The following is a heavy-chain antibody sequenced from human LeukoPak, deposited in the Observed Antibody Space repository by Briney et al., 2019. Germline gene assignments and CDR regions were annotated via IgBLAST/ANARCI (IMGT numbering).Heavy chain of an antibody. Sequence: GRSLRLSCAASGFTFSSYAMHWVRQAPGKGLEWVAVISYDGSNKYYADSVKGRFTISRDNSKNTLYPQMNSLRAEDTAVYYCARDVGGRRTGTTFDYWGQGTLVTVSS. J-gene: IGHJ4*02. CDR1: GFTFSSYA. CDR2: ISYDGSNK. D-gene: IGHD1-7*01. V-gene: IGHV3-30-3*01. CDR3: ARDVGGRRTGTTFDY.